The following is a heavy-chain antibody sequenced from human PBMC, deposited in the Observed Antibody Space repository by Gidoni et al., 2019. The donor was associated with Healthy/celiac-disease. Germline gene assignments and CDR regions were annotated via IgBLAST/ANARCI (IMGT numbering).Heavy chain of an antibody. CDR2: ST. Sequence: STYYNPSLKSRVTISVDTSKNQFSLKLSSVTAADTAVYYCASPYKDIVVVPAALGAFDIWGQGTMVTVSS. V-gene: IGHV4-39*01. CDR3: ASPYKDIVVVPAALGAFDI. J-gene: IGHJ3*02. D-gene: IGHD2-2*01.